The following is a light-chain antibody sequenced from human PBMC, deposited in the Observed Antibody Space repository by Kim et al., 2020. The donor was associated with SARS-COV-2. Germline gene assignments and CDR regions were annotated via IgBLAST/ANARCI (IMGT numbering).Light chain of an antibody. CDR3: QQYGSSSWT. J-gene: IGKJ1*01. CDR2: GAS. V-gene: IGKV3-20*01. Sequence: IVLTQSPDTLSLSPGERATLSCRASQSVSSSYLAWYQQKPCQAPRLLIHGASSRATGIPDRFSGSGSGTEFTLTISRLEREDFAVYYCQQYGSSSWTFGQGTKVEIK. CDR1: QSVSSSY.